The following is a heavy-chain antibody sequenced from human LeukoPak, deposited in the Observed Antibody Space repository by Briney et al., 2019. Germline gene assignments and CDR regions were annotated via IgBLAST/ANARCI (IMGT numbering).Heavy chain of an antibody. Sequence: PSETLSLTCSVSDYSISSGYYWGWIRQPPGKGLEWIGSMEWIGSIYHSGSAYYNPSLKSRVTISVETSKNQFSLKLSSVTAADTAVYYCARVTGYMIEDYFDYWGQGTLVTVSS. V-gene: IGHV4-38-2*02. J-gene: IGHJ4*02. D-gene: IGHD3-22*01. CDR2: IYHSGSA. CDR1: DYSISSGYY. CDR3: ARVTGYMIEDYFDY.